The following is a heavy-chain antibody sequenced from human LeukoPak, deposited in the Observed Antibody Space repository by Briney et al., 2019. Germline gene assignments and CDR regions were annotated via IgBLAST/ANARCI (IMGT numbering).Heavy chain of an antibody. Sequence: PSETLSLTCAVYGGSFSAYFWNWIRQAPGKPLEYIGEINHRGSSHYNPSLKTRATLSVDTSKNQFSLRLTSVTAADTAVYFCARGSSFDGYCSAGACDAGYYDAWGQGTPVTVSS. CDR2: INHRGSS. J-gene: IGHJ5*02. V-gene: IGHV4-34*01. CDR3: ARGSSFDGYCSAGACDAGYYDA. CDR1: GGSFSAYF. D-gene: IGHD2-15*01.